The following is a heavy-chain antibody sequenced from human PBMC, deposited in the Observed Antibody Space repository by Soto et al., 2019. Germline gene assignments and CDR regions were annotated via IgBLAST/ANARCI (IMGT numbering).Heavy chain of an antibody. CDR1: GFSLSTSGVG. J-gene: IGHJ3*02. V-gene: IGHV2-5*02. D-gene: IGHD3-16*02. CDR2: IYWDDDK. CDR3: AHRYRRLNLYDYVWGSYRWAADAFDI. Sequence: QITLKESGPTLVKPTQTLTLTCTFSGFSLSTSGVGVGWIRQPPGKALEWLALIYWDDDKRYSPSLKSRLTIXXDTSKNQVVLXXTXMXXVDTATYYCAHRYRRLNLYDYVWGSYRWAADAFDIWGQGTMVTVSS.